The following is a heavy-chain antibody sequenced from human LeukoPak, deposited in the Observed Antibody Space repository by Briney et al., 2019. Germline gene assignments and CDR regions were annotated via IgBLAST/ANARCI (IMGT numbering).Heavy chain of an antibody. CDR1: GGSFSGYY. CDR2: IDHSGST. D-gene: IGHD3-10*01. CDR3: ARGYTYYGSGSPPGDV. J-gene: IGHJ6*04. V-gene: IGHV4-34*01. Sequence: SESLSLTCAVYGGSFSGYYWSWIRHPPGRGLEWIAEIDHSGSTHYNPSLKSRVIISVDMSQHQVSLRLNSLTAADTAVYYCARGYTYYGSGSPPGDVWGNGTSVIVSS.